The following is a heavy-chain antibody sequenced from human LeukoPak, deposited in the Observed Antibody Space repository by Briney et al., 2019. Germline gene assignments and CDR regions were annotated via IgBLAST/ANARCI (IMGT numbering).Heavy chain of an antibody. D-gene: IGHD3-22*01. CDR3: ARAMGDPKTYYYDSSGYYFTY. CDR2: IYSGGST. V-gene: IGHV3-66*01. J-gene: IGHJ4*02. Sequence: GGSLRLSCAASGFTVSSNYMSWVRQAPGKGLEWVSVIYSGGSTYYADSVKGRFTISRDNSKNTLYLQMNSLRAEDTAVYYCARAMGDPKTYYYDSSGYYFTYWGQGTLVTVSS. CDR1: GFTVSSNY.